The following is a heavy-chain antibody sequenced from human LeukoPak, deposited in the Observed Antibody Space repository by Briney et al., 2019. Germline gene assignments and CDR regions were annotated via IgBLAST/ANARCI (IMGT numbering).Heavy chain of an antibody. J-gene: IGHJ4*02. Sequence: SETLSLTCTVSGYSISSGYYWGWIRQPPGKGLEWIGSIYHSGSTYYNPSLKSRVTISVDTSKNQFSLKLSSVTAADTAVYYCARVSGTTQIQLWLIGEYYFDYWGQGTLVTVSS. CDR1: GYSISSGYY. CDR2: IYHSGST. CDR3: ARVSGTTQIQLWLIGEYYFDY. D-gene: IGHD5-18*01. V-gene: IGHV4-38-2*02.